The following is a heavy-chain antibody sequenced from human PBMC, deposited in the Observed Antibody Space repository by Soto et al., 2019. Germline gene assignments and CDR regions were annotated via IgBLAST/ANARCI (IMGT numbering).Heavy chain of an antibody. D-gene: IGHD2-21*02. CDR2: ISPSGTA. CDR1: GYCISRGYY. CDR3: ARACGGHSGWGHWYDT. Sequence: SETVSRTCTVSGYCISRGYYWSWIRQPPGKGLEWIGGISPSGTAFYNPSLRSRVTISMDTSNNPFSLKLNSLTATDTAVYYCARACGGHSGWGHWYDTPGQVTVGTVSP. J-gene: IGHJ5*02. V-gene: IGHV4-38-2*02.